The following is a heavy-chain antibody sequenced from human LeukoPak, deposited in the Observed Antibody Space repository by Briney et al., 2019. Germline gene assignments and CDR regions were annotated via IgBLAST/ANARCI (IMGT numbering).Heavy chain of an antibody. V-gene: IGHV1-69*02. D-gene: IGHD3-22*01. J-gene: IGHJ4*02. CDR3: ARGLYDSSGYYTTFYYSDY. CDR2: IIPILGIA. Sequence: GASVKVSCKASGGTFSSYTISWVRQAPGQGLEWMGRIIPILGIANYAQKFQGRVTITADKSTSTAYMELSSLRSEDTAVYYCARGLYDSSGYYTTFYYSDYWGQGTLVTVSS. CDR1: GGTFSSYT.